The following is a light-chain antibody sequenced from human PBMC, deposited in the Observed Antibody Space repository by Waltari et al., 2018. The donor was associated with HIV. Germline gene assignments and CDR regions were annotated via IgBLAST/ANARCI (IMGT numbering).Light chain of an antibody. CDR3: SSYGDSLRVL. Sequence: QSALTQPPSASGSLGHSVTISCTGSSSDIGAYDFVSWFQQHPQSTPKLLLYEVTMRPSTVSDRFSGSRSGNTAFLTVAGLQPDDEATYFCSSYGDSLRVLFGGGTNVTVL. V-gene: IGLV2-8*01. CDR1: SSDIGAYDF. J-gene: IGLJ3*02. CDR2: EVT.